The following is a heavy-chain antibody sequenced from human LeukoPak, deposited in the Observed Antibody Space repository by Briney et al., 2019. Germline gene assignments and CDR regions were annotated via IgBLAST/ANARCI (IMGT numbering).Heavy chain of an antibody. V-gene: IGHV3-21*01. J-gene: IGHJ4*02. CDR1: GFTFSSYS. CDR2: ISSSSSYI. CDR3: ARAEYSYGWGRIGETYYFDY. D-gene: IGHD5-18*01. Sequence: GGSLRLSCAASGFTFSSYSMNWVRQAPGKGLEWVSSISSSSSYIYYADSVKGRFTISRDNAKNSLYLQMNSLRAEDTAVYYCARAEYSYGWGRIGETYYFDYWGQGTLVTVSS.